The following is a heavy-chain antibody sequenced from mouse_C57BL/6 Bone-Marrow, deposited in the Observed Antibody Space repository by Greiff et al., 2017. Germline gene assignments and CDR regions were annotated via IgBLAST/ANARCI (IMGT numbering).Heavy chain of an antibody. D-gene: IGHD1-1*01. J-gene: IGHJ1*03. CDR2: IDPENGDT. V-gene: IGHV14-4*01. CDR1: GFNIKDDY. CDR3: ARDYGSSYWYFDV. Sequence: EVQLQQSGAELVRPGASVKLSCTASGFNIKDDYMHWVKQRPEQGLEWIGWIDPENGDTEYASKFQGKATLTVDTSSSTAYMELHSLTSEDSAVYFCARDYGSSYWYFDVWGTGTTVTVSS.